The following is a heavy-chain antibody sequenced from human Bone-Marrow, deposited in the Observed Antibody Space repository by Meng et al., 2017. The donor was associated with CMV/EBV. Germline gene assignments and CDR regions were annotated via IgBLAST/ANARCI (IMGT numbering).Heavy chain of an antibody. Sequence: GESLKISCAASGFTFSSYAMHWVRQAPGKGLEWVAVISYDGSNKYYADSVKGRFTISRDNSKNTLYLQMNSLRAEDTAVYYCARDVLRITIFGVVYWGQGTLVTVSS. J-gene: IGHJ4*02. CDR2: ISYDGSNK. V-gene: IGHV3-30*04. D-gene: IGHD3-3*01. CDR1: GFTFSSYA. CDR3: ARDVLRITIFGVVY.